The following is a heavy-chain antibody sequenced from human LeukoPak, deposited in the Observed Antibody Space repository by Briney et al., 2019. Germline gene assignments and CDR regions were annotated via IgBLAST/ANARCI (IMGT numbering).Heavy chain of an antibody. CDR1: GYTLTELS. V-gene: IGHV1-24*01. CDR3: ATVGGIAAAGTFYYYGMDV. J-gene: IGHJ6*02. Sequence: GASVKVSCKVSGYTLTELSMHWVRQAPGKGLEWMGGFDPEDGETIYAQKFQGRVTMTEDTSTGTAYMELSSLRSEDTAVYYCATVGGIAAAGTFYYYGMDVWGQGTTVTVSS. CDR2: FDPEDGET. D-gene: IGHD6-13*01.